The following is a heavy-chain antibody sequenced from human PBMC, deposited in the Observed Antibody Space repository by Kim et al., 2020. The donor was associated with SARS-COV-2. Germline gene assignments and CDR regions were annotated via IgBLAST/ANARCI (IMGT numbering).Heavy chain of an antibody. Sequence: SETLSLTCTVSGGSISSYYWSWIRQPPGKGLEWIGYIYYSGSTNYNPSLKSRVTISVDTSKNQFSLKLSSVTAADTAVYYCASEGVASGYFDLWGRGTLVTVSS. D-gene: IGHD3-16*01. V-gene: IGHV4-59*01. CDR3: ASEGVASGYFDL. J-gene: IGHJ2*01. CDR1: GGSISSYY. CDR2: IYYSGST.